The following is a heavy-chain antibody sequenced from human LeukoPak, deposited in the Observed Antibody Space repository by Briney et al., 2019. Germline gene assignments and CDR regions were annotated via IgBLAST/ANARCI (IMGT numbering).Heavy chain of an antibody. D-gene: IGHD4-17*01. CDR1: GYSFTNSW. CDR3: ARRNGYGDWCFDY. Sequence: GESLKISCKGSGYSFTNSWIGWVRQMPGKGLEWMGIIYPGDSDTRYSPSFQGQVTISADKSISTAYLQWSSPKASDTAMYYCARRNGYGDWCFDYWGQGTLVTVSS. V-gene: IGHV5-51*01. CDR2: IYPGDSDT. J-gene: IGHJ4*02.